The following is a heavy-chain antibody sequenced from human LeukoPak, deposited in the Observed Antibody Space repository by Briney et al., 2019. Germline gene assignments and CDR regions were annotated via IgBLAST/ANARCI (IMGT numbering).Heavy chain of an antibody. CDR3: ARGQLADRYIFDY. Sequence: GASVTVSCKASGYTFTNYYIHWVRQAPGQGLEWMGVINPNGSTTSCAQKFQARVTMTRDTSTSTVYMELTSLTSEDTSMYYCARGQLADRYIFDYWGQGTLVTVSS. V-gene: IGHV1-46*01. CDR2: INPNGSTT. CDR1: GYTFTNYY. D-gene: IGHD6-13*01. J-gene: IGHJ4*02.